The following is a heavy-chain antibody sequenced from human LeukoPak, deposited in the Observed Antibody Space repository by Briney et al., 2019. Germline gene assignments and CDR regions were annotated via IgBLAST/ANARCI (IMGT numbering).Heavy chain of an antibody. D-gene: IGHD1-1*01. CDR1: GFTFSSYS. Sequence: PGGSLRLSCAASGFTFSSYSMNWVRQAPGKGLGWVSYISSSSSTIYYADSVKGRFTISRDNAKNSLYLQMNSLRAEDTAVYYCARERAGYPQTHFDYWGQGTLVTVSS. V-gene: IGHV3-48*01. CDR2: ISSSSSTI. J-gene: IGHJ4*02. CDR3: ARERAGYPQTHFDY.